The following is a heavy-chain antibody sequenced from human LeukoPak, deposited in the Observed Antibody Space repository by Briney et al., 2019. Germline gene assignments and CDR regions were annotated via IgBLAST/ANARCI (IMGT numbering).Heavy chain of an antibody. D-gene: IGHD3-22*01. CDR3: TRVVPRYYYDSSGYSYSDF. V-gene: IGHV3-49*05. Sequence: KPGGSLRLSCTASGVTLGDYGMSWFRQAPGKGLEWVGFISSEAYGGSTQYAASVTGRFTISRDDSKSIAHLQMNSLKTEDTAVYYCTRVVPRYYYDSSGYSYSDFWGQGTLVTVSS. J-gene: IGHJ4*02. CDR1: GVTLGDYG. CDR2: ISSEAYGGST.